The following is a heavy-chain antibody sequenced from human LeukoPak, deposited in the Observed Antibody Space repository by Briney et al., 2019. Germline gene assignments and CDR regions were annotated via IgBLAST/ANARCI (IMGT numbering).Heavy chain of an antibody. D-gene: IGHD3-10*01. V-gene: IGHV3-48*03. CDR3: ARDPFFRTYGFPYFDY. Sequence: GGSLRLSCAASGFTFSSYEMNWVRQAPGKVLEWVSYISSSGSTIYYADSVKGRFTISRDNAKNSLYLQMNSLRAEDTAVYYCARDPFFRTYGFPYFDYWGQGTLVTVSS. J-gene: IGHJ4*02. CDR2: ISSSGSTI. CDR1: GFTFSSYE.